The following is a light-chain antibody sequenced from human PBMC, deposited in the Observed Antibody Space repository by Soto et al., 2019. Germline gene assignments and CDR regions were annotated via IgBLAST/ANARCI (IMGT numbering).Light chain of an antibody. V-gene: IGLV2-14*01. CDR2: DVS. Sequence: QSVLTQPASVSGSPGQLITISCTGTSSDVGGYNYVSWYQQHPGKAPKLMIYDVSNRPSGVSNRFSGSKSGNTASLTISGLQAEDEADYYCSSYTSSNTLHVLFGGGTKLTVL. J-gene: IGLJ2*01. CDR1: SSDVGGYNY. CDR3: SSYTSSNTLHVL.